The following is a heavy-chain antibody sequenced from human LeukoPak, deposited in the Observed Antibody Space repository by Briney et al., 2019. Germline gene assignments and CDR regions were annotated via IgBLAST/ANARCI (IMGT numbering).Heavy chain of an antibody. Sequence: NPSETLSLTCAVYGGSFNGYYWSWIRQPPGKGLEGIGEINHSGSTNYNPSLKSRVTISVDTSKNQFSLKLSSVTAADTAVYYCAGAFGESQTFDYWGQGTLVTVSS. D-gene: IGHD3-10*01. J-gene: IGHJ4*02. CDR2: INHSGST. CDR3: AGAFGESQTFDY. V-gene: IGHV4-34*01. CDR1: GGSFNGYY.